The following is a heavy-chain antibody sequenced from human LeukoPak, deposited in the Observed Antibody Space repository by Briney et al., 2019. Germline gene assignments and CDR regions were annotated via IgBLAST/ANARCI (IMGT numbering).Heavy chain of an antibody. V-gene: IGHV1-2*02. D-gene: IGHD2-15*01. CDR1: GYTFATYY. Sequence: GASVKVSCKPSGYTFATYYIHWVRQAPRQGLEWMGWINPNSGGTNYAQKFQGRVTMTRDTSISTAYMELSRLRSDDTAVYYCARGVVSATFSYYMDVWGKGTTVTVSS. CDR3: ARGVVSATFSYYMDV. J-gene: IGHJ6*03. CDR2: INPNSGGT.